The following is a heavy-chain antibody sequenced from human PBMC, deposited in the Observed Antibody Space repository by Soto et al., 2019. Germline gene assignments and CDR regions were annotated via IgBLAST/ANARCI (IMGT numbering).Heavy chain of an antibody. CDR1: GGTFSSYA. Sequence: EASVKVSCKASGGTFSSYAISWVRQAPGQGLEWMGGIIPIFGTANYAQKFQGRVTITADESTSTAYMELSSLRSEDTALYYCARDRGINLRSPWGQGTLVTVSS. J-gene: IGHJ5*02. V-gene: IGHV1-69*13. CDR2: IIPIFGTA. CDR3: ARDRGINLRSP. D-gene: IGHD3-3*01.